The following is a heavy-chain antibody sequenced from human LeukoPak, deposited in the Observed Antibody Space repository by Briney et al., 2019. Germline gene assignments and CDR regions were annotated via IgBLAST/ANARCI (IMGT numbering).Heavy chain of an antibody. J-gene: IGHJ4*02. D-gene: IGHD3-10*01. CDR2: ISGSGGST. CDR3: AKDHPNYYGSGSHYYDY. Sequence: HSGGTLRLSCAASGFTFSSYAMSWVRQAPGKGLEWVSAISGSGGSTYYADSVKGRFTISRDNSKNTLYLQMNSLRAEDTAVYYCAKDHPNYYGSGSHYYDYWGQGTLVTVSS. V-gene: IGHV3-23*01. CDR1: GFTFSSYA.